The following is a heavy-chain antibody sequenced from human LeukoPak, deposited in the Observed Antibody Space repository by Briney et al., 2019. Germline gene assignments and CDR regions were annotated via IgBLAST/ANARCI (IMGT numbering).Heavy chain of an antibody. D-gene: IGHD2-15*01. J-gene: IGHJ4*02. CDR3: ARRGYCSGGSCYREYYFDY. CDR2: IYYSGST. CDR1: GGSISSSSYY. Sequence: SSETLSLTCTVSGGSISSSSYYWGWIRQPPGKGLEWIGSIYYSGSTYYNPSLKSRVTISVDTSKNHFSLKLSSVTAADTAVYYCARRGYCSGGSCYREYYFDYWGQGTLVTVSS. V-gene: IGHV4-39*02.